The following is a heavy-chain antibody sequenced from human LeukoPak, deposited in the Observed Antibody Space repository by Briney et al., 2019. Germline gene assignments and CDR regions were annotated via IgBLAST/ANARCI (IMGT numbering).Heavy chain of an antibody. V-gene: IGHV4-4*07. CDR2: IYTSGST. J-gene: IGHJ4*02. Sequence: SETLSLTCTVSGGSISSYYWSWIRQPAGKGLEWIGRIYTSGSTNYNPSLKSRVTMSVDTSKNQFSLKLSSVTAADTAVYYCASRIAAAGTLDYWGQGTLVTVSS. CDR3: ASRIAAAGTLDY. CDR1: GGSISSYY. D-gene: IGHD6-13*01.